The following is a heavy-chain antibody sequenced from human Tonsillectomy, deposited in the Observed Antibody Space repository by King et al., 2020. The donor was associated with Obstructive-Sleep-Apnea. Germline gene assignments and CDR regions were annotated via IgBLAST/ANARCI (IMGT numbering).Heavy chain of an antibody. V-gene: IGHV5-10-1*03. CDR3: ARHDAMIQAQFGY. CDR1: GYSFTSHW. CDR2: IDPSDSYT. J-gene: IGHJ4*02. D-gene: IGHD3-16*01. Sequence: VQLVESGAEVKKPGESLRISCKGSGYSFTSHWISWVRQMPGKGLEWMGRIDPSDSYTKYSPSFQGHVTISADKSISTAYLQWSSLKASDTALYYCARHDAMIQAQFGYWGQGTLVTVSS.